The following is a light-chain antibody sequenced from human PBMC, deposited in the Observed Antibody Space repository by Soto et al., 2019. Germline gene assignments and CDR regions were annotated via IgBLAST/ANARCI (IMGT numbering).Light chain of an antibody. Sequence: DIQLTQSPSSLSASVGDRVTITCRASQGINSYLAWYARKPGKAPKLLIYPATTLQSGVPSRFSGSGSGTDFTLSINSLQPEEFATYYCQQLHSYPFTFGQGTRLENK. J-gene: IGKJ5*01. CDR1: QGINSY. V-gene: IGKV1-9*01. CDR2: PAT. CDR3: QQLHSYPFT.